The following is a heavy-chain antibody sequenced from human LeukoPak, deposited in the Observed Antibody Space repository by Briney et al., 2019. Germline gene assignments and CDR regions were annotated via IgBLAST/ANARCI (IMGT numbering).Heavy chain of an antibody. CDR3: ARNNGMDV. Sequence: GGSLRLSCAASGFALSSHWMTWVRQVPGRGPEWVANVNRDGSETYYLDSVKGRFTTSKDNVKNSLYLQMNSLRAEDTALYHCARNNGMDVWGQGTTVIVSS. J-gene: IGHJ6*02. CDR2: VNRDGSET. V-gene: IGHV3-7*03. CDR1: GFALSSHW.